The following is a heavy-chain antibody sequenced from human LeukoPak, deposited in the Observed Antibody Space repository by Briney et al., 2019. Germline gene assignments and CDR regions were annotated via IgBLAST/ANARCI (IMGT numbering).Heavy chain of an antibody. CDR2: ISWNSGSI. J-gene: IGHJ4*02. D-gene: IGHD6-13*01. CDR1: GFTFDDYA. V-gene: IGHV3-9*01. Sequence: GRSLRLSCAASGFTFDDYATHWVRQAPGKGLEWVSGISWNSGSIGYADSVKGRFTISRDNAKNSLYLQMNSLRAEDTALYYCAKDAGYSSSWLDYWGQGTLVTVSS. CDR3: AKDAGYSSSWLDY.